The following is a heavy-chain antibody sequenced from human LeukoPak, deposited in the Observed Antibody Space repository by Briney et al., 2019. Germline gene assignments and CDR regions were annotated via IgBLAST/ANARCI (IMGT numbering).Heavy chain of an antibody. CDR1: GFTFTNAW. J-gene: IGHJ4*02. CDR2: IKQDGSEK. CDR3: ARDVVEAIFGVVTPFDY. D-gene: IGHD3-3*01. Sequence: GGSLRLSCAASGFTFTNAWMSWVRQAPGKGLEWVANIKQDGSEKYYVDSVKGRFTISRDNAKNSLYLQMNSLRAEDTAVYYCARDVVEAIFGVVTPFDYWGQGTLVTVSS. V-gene: IGHV3-7*01.